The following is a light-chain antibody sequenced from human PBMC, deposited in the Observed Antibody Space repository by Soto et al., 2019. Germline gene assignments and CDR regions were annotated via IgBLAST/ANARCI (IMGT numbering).Light chain of an antibody. V-gene: IGLV2-14*03. J-gene: IGLJ1*01. CDR2: DVF. Sequence: QSALAQPASVSGSPGESITICWTGTSRDGGGYNYVSWYQQHPGKAPKLMIYDVFNRPSGVSNRFSGSKSGNTASLTISGLQAEDEADYYCASYSSSSPYVFGTGTKLTVL. CDR1: SRDGGGYNY. CDR3: ASYSSSSPYV.